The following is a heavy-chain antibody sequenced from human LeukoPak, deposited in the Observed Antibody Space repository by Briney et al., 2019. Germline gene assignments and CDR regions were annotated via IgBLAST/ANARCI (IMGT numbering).Heavy chain of an antibody. CDR2: ISWNSGRI. Sequence: GGSLRLSCAASGFTFDDYAMHWVRQAPGKGLEWVSGISWNSGRIAYADSVKGRFAISRDNSKNTLYLQMNSLRAEDTAVYYCARGSQRAFDIWGQGTMVTVSS. V-gene: IGHV3-9*01. CDR3: ARGSQRAFDI. J-gene: IGHJ3*02. CDR1: GFTFDDYA. D-gene: IGHD6-25*01.